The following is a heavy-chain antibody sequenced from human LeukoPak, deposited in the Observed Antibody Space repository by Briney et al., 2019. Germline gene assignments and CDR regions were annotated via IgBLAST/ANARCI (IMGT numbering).Heavy chain of an antibody. J-gene: IGHJ6*03. D-gene: IGHD5-18*01. CDR3: ARGGEELWSFWYYYYYMDV. Sequence: PGGSLRLSCAASGFTFSSYEMNWVRQAPGKGLEWVSYISSSGSTIYYADSVKGRFTISRDNAKNSLYLQMNSLRAEDTAVYYCARGGEELWSFWYYYYYMDVWGKGTTVTISS. V-gene: IGHV3-48*03. CDR1: GFTFSSYE. CDR2: ISSSGSTI.